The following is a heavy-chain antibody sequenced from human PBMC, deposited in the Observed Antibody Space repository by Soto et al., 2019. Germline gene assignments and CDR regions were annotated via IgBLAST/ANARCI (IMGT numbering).Heavy chain of an antibody. J-gene: IGHJ4*02. CDR1: GGSISSYY. CDR2: IYYSGST. Sequence: PSETLSLTCTVSGGSISSYYWSWIRQPPGKGLEWIGYIYYSGSTNYNPSLKSRVTISVDTSKNQFSLKLSSVTAADTAVYYCASRLNYYDSSGPEVQAHWGQGTLVTVSS. CDR3: ASRLNYYDSSGPEVQAH. D-gene: IGHD3-22*01. V-gene: IGHV4-59*08.